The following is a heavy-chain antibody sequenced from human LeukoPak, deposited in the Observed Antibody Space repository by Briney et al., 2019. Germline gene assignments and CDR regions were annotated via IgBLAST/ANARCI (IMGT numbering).Heavy chain of an antibody. CDR2: LYSHGAT. J-gene: IGHJ4*02. Sequence: GGSLRLSCAASEFTVTYNYMTWVRQAPGKGLEWVSLLYSHGATNYADSVKGRFTISRDDSKNTVYLQMNSLRAEDTAVYYCARVVQQLAEQIDCWGQGTLVTVSS. D-gene: IGHD6-13*01. V-gene: IGHV3-53*01. CDR3: ARVVQQLAEQIDC. CDR1: EFTVTYNY.